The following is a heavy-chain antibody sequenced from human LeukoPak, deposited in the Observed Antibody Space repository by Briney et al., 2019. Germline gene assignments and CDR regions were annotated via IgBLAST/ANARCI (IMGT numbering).Heavy chain of an antibody. CDR3: VKDWGSQYTSHYFEY. D-gene: IGHD2-2*02. J-gene: IGHJ4*02. V-gene: IGHV3-9*01. CDR1: GFTFHNYA. Sequence: GGSLRLSCAASGFTFHNYAMHWVRQAPGKGLEWVSGIGWNIGDIAYADSVKGRFTISRDNAENSLYLQMNSLRPEDTALYYCVKDWGSQYTSHYFEYWGQGTLVTVSS. CDR2: IGWNIGDI.